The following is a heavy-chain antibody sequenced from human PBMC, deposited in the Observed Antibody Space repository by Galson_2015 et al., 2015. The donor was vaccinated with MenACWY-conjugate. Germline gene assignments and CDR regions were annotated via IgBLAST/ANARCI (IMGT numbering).Heavy chain of an antibody. CDR3: ARDLGRFGSGGSYFDY. D-gene: IGHD2-15*01. J-gene: IGHJ4*02. CDR2: ISYDGSKK. Sequence: SLRLSCATSGFTFSSYGFHWVRQAPGNGLEWVAIISYDGSKKYYRDSVKGRFTIFRDDSKDTLYLQMNSLRAEDTAVYYCARDLGRFGSGGSYFDYWGQGALVTVSS. CDR1: GFTFSSYG. V-gene: IGHV3-33*01.